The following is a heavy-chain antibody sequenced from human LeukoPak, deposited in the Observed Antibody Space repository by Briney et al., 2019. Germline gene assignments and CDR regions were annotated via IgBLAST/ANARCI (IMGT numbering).Heavy chain of an antibody. CDR3: ARKHIAARRAWFDP. J-gene: IGHJ5*02. D-gene: IGHD6-6*01. Sequence: SETLSLTCAVYGGSFSGYYWSWIRQPPGKGLEWIGEINHSGSTNYNPSFKSRVTISVDTSKNQFSLKLSSVTAADTAVYYCARKHIAARRAWFDPWGQGTLVTVSS. V-gene: IGHV4-34*01. CDR1: GGSFSGYY. CDR2: INHSGST.